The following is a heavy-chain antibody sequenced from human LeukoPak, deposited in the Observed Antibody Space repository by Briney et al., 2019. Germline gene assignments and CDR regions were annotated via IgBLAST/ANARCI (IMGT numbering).Heavy chain of an antibody. CDR2: ISGSGGST. CDR1: GFTFSSYA. CDR3: AKDQWMFDYGDTYYYYGMDV. J-gene: IGHJ6*02. D-gene: IGHD4-17*01. V-gene: IGHV3-23*01. Sequence: GGSLRLSCAASGFTFSSYAMSWVRQAPGKGLEWVSAISGSGGSTYYADSVKGRFTISRDNSKNTLYLQMNSLRAEDTAVYYCAKDQWMFDYGDTYYYYGMDVWGQGTTVTVSS.